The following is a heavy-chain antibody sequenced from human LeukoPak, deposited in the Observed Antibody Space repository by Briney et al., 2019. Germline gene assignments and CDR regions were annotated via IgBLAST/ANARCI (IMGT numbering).Heavy chain of an antibody. CDR1: GFSFSSYE. D-gene: IGHD4/OR15-4a*01. V-gene: IGHV3-48*03. J-gene: IGHJ4*02. CDR2: ISSSGSTI. CDR3: ASLWSSDY. Sequence: GGSLRLSCAASGFSFSSYEMDWVRQAPGKGLGWVSYISSSGSTIYYADSVKGRFTISRDNAKNSLYLQMNSLRAEDTAVYYCASLWSSDYWGQGTLVTVSS.